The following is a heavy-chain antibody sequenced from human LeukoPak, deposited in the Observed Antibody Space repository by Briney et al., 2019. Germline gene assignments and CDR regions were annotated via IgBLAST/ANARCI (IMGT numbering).Heavy chain of an antibody. J-gene: IGHJ6*02. Sequence: GGSLRLSCVASGFTFYDHAMHWVRQAPGKGLEWVSSISWYSGNIGYADSVKGRFSISRDNAINTLYLEMNSLRTDDTALYFCARDVWRRAFYYAMDVGGQGTTVAVSS. D-gene: IGHD2-21*01. CDR1: GFTFYDHA. CDR3: ARDVWRRAFYYAMDV. CDR2: ISWYSGNI. V-gene: IGHV3-9*01.